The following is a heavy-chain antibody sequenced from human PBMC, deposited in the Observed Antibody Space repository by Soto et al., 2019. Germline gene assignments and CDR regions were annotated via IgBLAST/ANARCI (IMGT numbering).Heavy chain of an antibody. J-gene: IGHJ4*02. Sequence: VGSLRLSCAGSGFPLSDHYIDWVRQAPGKGLEWVGRSRDKPQGYSTAYAASVKGRFTTSRDESKNSAYLQMNSLKTEDTAVYYCVRATYFSDSSGYTRCLEYWGQGTLVNVSS. CDR1: GFPLSDHY. CDR3: VRATYFSDSSGYTRCLEY. V-gene: IGHV3-72*01. CDR2: SRDKPQGYST. D-gene: IGHD3-22*01.